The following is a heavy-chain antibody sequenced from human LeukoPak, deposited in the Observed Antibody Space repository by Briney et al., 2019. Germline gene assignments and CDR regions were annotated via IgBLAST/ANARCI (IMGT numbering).Heavy chain of an antibody. CDR1: GGSISSSSYY. V-gene: IGHV4-39*01. Sequence: SETLSLTCTVSGGSISSSSYYWGWIRQPPGKGLEWIGSIFYSGSSYYNPSLRSRVTVSVDTSKNQFSLKLSSVTAADTAVYYCARHFFVLLWFGEFYKRGNWFDPWGQGTLVTVSS. CDR2: IFYSGSS. D-gene: IGHD3-10*01. J-gene: IGHJ5*02. CDR3: ARHFFVLLWFGEFYKRGNWFDP.